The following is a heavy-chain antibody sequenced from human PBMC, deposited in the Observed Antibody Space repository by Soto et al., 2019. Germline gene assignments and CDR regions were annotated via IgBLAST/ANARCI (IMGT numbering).Heavy chain of an antibody. J-gene: IGHJ5*02. Sequence: SETLSLTCAVYGGSFSGYYWSWIRQPPGKGLEWIGEINHSGSTNYNPSLKSRVTISVDTSKNQFSLKLSSVTAADTAVYYCARGVTIFGVAKRWFDPWGQGTLVTVSS. CDR1: GGSFSGYY. D-gene: IGHD3-3*01. CDR2: INHSGST. V-gene: IGHV4-34*01. CDR3: ARGVTIFGVAKRWFDP.